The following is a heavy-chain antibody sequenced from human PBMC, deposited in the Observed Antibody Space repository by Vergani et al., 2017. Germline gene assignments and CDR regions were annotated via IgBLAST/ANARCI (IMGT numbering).Heavy chain of an antibody. V-gene: IGHV1-46*01. CDR1: GYTFTSYY. D-gene: IGHD2-2*01. CDR3: ARRYCSSTSCPRDYYYMDV. J-gene: IGHJ6*03. Sequence: QVQLVQSGAEVKKPGASVKVSCKASGYTFTSYYMHWVRQAPGQGLEWVGGIIAFFGTTTYAQKFQGRVTITADESTSTVYMELSSLRSEDTAVYYCARRYCSSTSCPRDYYYMDVWGKGTTVTVSS. CDR2: IIAFFGTT.